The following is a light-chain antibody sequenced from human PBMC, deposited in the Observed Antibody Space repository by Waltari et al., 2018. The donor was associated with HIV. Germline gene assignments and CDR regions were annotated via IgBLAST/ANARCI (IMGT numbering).Light chain of an antibody. CDR1: TSIIGNNF. J-gene: IGLJ3*02. V-gene: IGLV1-51*01. Sequence: QSVLTQPPSVSAAPGQKVTISCSGSTSIIGNNFVSWYQQFPGTAPKLLIYDNKKRPSGIHDRFSGSRSGTSATLGITGLQTGDEAEYYCGTWDNSLSAWVFGGGTKVTVL. CDR2: DNK. CDR3: GTWDNSLSAWV.